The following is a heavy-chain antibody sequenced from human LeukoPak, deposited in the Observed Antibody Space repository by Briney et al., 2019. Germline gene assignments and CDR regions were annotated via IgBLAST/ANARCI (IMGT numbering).Heavy chain of an antibody. V-gene: IGHV3-15*01. CDR1: GFTFSNAW. CDR2: IKSKTDGGTT. Sequence: GGSLRLSCAASGFTFSNAWMSWVRQAPGKGLEWVGRIKSKTDGGTTDYAAPMKGRFTISRDDSKNTLYLQMNSLTTEDTAVYFCAKDEHCGGDCYPMWGGFDCWGQGTLVTVSS. CDR3: AKDEHCGGDCYPMWGGFDC. J-gene: IGHJ4*02. D-gene: IGHD2-21*02.